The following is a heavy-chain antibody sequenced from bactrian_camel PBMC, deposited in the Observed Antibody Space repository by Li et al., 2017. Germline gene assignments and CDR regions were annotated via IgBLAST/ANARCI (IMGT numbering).Heavy chain of an antibody. V-gene: IGHV3S26*01. CDR2: SIDSDGVI. CDR3: TVWREYSGGAKGGNY. D-gene: IGHD2*01. J-gene: IGHJ4*01. CDR1: GFSARTYC. Sequence: HVQLVESGGGSVQTGGSLRLSCTASGFSARTYCMAWFRQAPGTGGEDAHIASIDSDGVIRYGDSVKGRFTISRDNARNRVYLQMNSLKVEDTAVYYCTVWREYSGGAKGGNYWGQGTQVTVS.